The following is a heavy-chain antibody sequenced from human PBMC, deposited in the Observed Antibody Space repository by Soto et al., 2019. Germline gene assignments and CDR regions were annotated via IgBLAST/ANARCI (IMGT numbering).Heavy chain of an antibody. Sequence: GGSLRLSCAASGFTFSSYAMHWVRQAPGKGLEWVAVISYDGSNKYYADSVKGRFTISRDNSKNTLYLQMNSLRAEDTAEYYCAREYSSSWYKWGQGTLVTVSS. CDR2: ISYDGSNK. D-gene: IGHD6-13*01. CDR1: GFTFSSYA. V-gene: IGHV3-30-3*01. J-gene: IGHJ4*02. CDR3: AREYSSSWYK.